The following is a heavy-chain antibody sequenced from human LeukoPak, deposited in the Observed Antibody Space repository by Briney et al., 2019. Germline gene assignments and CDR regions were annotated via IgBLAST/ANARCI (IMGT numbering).Heavy chain of an antibody. CDR1: GYTFTSYD. V-gene: IGHV1-8*01. CDR2: MNPNSGNT. Sequence: GASVKVSCKASGYTFTSYDINWVRQATGQGLEWMGWMNPNSGNTGYAQKFQGRVTMTRDTSISTAYMELSRLRSDDTAVYYCARDTRTIVVVTAPLDWGQGTLVTVSS. CDR3: ARDTRTIVVVTAPLD. D-gene: IGHD2-21*02. J-gene: IGHJ4*02.